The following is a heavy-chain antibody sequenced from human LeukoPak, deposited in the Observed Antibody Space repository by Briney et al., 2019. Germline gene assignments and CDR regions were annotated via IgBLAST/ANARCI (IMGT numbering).Heavy chain of an antibody. D-gene: IGHD3-10*01. Sequence: SETLSLTCTVSGGSISSYYWSWIRQPPGKGLEWIGEINHSGSTNYNPPLKSRVTISVDTSKNQFSLKLSSVTAADTAVYYCARNTYYYGSGSYYWWMGDFDYWGQGTLVTVSS. CDR2: INHSGST. CDR3: ARNTYYYGSGSYYWWMGDFDY. J-gene: IGHJ4*02. V-gene: IGHV4-34*01. CDR1: GGSISSYY.